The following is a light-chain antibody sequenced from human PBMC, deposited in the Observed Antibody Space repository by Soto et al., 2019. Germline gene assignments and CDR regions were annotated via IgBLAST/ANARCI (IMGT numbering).Light chain of an antibody. Sequence: EIVLTQSPATLSLCPGERATLSCGASQTISNNFLAWYQQRPGLAPRLLIYDASNRAAGIPDRFSGSGSGTDFTLTISRLEPEDFAVYYCQQFDKLITFGGGTKVEI. CDR1: QTISNNF. CDR3: QQFDKLIT. V-gene: IGKV3D-20*01. CDR2: DAS. J-gene: IGKJ4*01.